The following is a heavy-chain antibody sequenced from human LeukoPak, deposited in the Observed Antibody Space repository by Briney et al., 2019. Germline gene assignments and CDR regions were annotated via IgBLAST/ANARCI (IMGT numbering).Heavy chain of an antibody. J-gene: IGHJ3*02. V-gene: IGHV3-23*01. Sequence: PGGSLRLSCAASGFTFSSYWMNWVRQAPGKGLNWVSGISGSGDSTFYADSVKGRFTISRDNSKKTLYLQMNSLRADDTAVYYCAKDARWLAPGTFDIWGQGTMVTVS. CDR2: ISGSGDST. CDR3: AKDARWLAPGTFDI. D-gene: IGHD6-19*01. CDR1: GFTFSSYW.